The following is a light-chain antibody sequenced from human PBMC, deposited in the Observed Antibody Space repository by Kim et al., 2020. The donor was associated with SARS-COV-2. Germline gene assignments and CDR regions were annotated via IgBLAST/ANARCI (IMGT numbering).Light chain of an antibody. CDR1: TGAVTSGHF. CDR2: NTN. CDR3: LLFYGGTHLWL. V-gene: IGLV7-43*01. Sequence: QAVVTQEPSVTVSPGGTVTLTCASSTGAVTSGHFPNWFQQKPGQAPTALIYNTNNKYSWTPARFSGSVLGGKAALTLSNVQPDDEADYYCLLFYGGTHLWLFGGGTKVTDL. J-gene: IGLJ3*02.